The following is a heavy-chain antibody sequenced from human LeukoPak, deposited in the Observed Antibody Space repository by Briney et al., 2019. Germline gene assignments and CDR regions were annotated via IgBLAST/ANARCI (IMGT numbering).Heavy chain of an antibody. CDR1: GFTLTEFS. J-gene: IGHJ3*02. V-gene: IGHV1-24*01. Sequence: ASVKVSCKVFGFTLTEFSMHWVRQAPGKRLEWMGGFDREDGEVIYAQKFQGRVTITADKSTSTAYMELSSLRSEDTAVYYCVRGHPPLEGLLIWGQGTMVTVSS. D-gene: IGHD2/OR15-2a*01. CDR3: VRGHPPLEGLLI. CDR2: FDREDGEV.